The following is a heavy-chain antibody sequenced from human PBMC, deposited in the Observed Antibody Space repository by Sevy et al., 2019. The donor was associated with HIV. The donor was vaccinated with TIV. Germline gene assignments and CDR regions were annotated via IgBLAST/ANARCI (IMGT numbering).Heavy chain of an antibody. CDR1: GFTFSSYD. Sequence: GGSLRLSCAAPGFTFSSYDMHWVRQAPGKGLEWVAVISYDGSNKFYLDSVKGRFTISRDNSKSTLYLQLSSLRAEDTAVYYCAGVALTFGGDPYDKHYFMDVWGKWTTVTVSS. V-gene: IGHV3-30*03. D-gene: IGHD3-16*01. J-gene: IGHJ6*03. CDR3: AGVALTFGGDPYDKHYFMDV. CDR2: ISYDGSNK.